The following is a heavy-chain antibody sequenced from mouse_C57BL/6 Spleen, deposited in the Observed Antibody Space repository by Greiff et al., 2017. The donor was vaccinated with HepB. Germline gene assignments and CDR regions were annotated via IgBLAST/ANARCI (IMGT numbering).Heavy chain of an antibody. CDR1: GFTFSSYG. Sequence: EVQLVESGGDLVKPGGSLKLSCAASGFTFSSYGMSWVRQTPDKRLEWVATISSGGSYTYYPDSVKGRFTISRDNAKNTLYLQMSSLKSEDTAMYYCARHIITTVVAKPHYYWYFDVWGTGTTVTVSS. J-gene: IGHJ1*03. V-gene: IGHV5-6*01. D-gene: IGHD1-1*01. CDR3: ARHIITTVVAKPHYYWYFDV. CDR2: ISSGGSYT.